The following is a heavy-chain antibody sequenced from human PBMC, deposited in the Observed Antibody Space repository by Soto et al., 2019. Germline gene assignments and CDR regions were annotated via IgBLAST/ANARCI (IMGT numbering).Heavy chain of an antibody. J-gene: IGHJ4*02. Sequence: EVQLVESGGGLVQPGGSLRLSCAASGFSFSSSWMHWVRQAPGKGLVWVSRISFDGTATTSADAVKGRFIISRDNAKNSLYLQMNSLRAEDTAVYYCATSGGGWLQPPVWGQGTLVTVSS. CDR2: ISFDGTAT. D-gene: IGHD5-12*01. CDR1: GFSFSSSW. V-gene: IGHV3-74*03. CDR3: ATSGGGWLQPPV.